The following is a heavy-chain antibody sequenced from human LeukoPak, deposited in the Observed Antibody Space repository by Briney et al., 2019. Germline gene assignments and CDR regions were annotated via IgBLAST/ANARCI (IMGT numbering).Heavy chain of an antibody. V-gene: IGHV3-7*01. CDR1: VFTFSRYW. D-gene: IGHD5-18*01. CDR3: AREFKSGYGMWA. Sequence: GGSLRLSCAASVFTFSRYWMRWVRQAPGKGLEWVANIKQDGSEKYYVDSVKGRFTISRDNAKNSLYLQMNSLRAEDTAVYYCAREFKSGYGMWAWGQGTLVTVSS. J-gene: IGHJ5*02. CDR2: IKQDGSEK.